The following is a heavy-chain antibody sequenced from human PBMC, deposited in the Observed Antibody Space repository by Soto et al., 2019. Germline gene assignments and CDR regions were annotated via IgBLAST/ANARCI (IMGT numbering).Heavy chain of an antibody. Sequence: ASVEVSCKASGYTFTSNWMHWVRQAPGQGLEWMGWINPNSGGTNYAQKFQDWVTMTRDTSISTAYMELSRLRSDDTAVYYCARDPGYSGYDPTLYYYYGMDVWGQGTTVTVS. V-gene: IGHV1-2*04. CDR1: GYTFTSNW. D-gene: IGHD5-12*01. CDR3: ARDPGYSGYDPTLYYYYGMDV. CDR2: INPNSGGT. J-gene: IGHJ6*02.